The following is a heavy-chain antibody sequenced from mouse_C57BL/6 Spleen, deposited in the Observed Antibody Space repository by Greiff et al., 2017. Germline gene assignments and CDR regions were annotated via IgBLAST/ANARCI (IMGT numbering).Heavy chain of an antibody. CDR2: INPNNGTT. CDR3: ARRSPCVYFDY. Sequence: LEESGPELVKPGASVKISCKASGYSFTDYNMTWVKQSNGKSLEWIGVINPNNGTTSYNQKFKGKATLTVDQSSSTAYMQLNSLTSEDAAVYYCARRSPCVYFDYWGQGTTLTVSS. J-gene: IGHJ2*01. CDR1: GYSFTDYN. V-gene: IGHV1-39*01.